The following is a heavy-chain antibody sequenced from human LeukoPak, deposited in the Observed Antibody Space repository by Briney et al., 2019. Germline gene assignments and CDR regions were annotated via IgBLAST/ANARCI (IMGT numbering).Heavy chain of an antibody. J-gene: IGHJ4*02. Sequence: WETLSLTCAVSGYSISSGYCWGWIRQPPGKGLERIGSIYHSGSTYYNPSLKSRVTISVDTSKNQFSLKLSSVTAADTAVYYCARPYYDFWSGYFLYWGQGTLVTVSS. V-gene: IGHV4-38-2*01. D-gene: IGHD3-3*01. CDR3: ARPYYDFWSGYFLY. CDR2: IYHSGST. CDR1: GYSISSGYC.